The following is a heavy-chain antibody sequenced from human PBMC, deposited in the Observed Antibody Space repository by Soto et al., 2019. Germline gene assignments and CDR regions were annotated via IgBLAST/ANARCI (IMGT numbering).Heavy chain of an antibody. CDR1: GYTFTGYY. D-gene: IGHD6-13*01. J-gene: IGHJ4*02. Sequence: VASVKVSCKASGYTFTGYYMHWVRQAPGQGLEWMGWINPNSGGTNYAQKFQGWVTMTRDTSISTAYMELSRLRSDDTAVYYCAREGYSSRDFDYWGQIPLVTFSS. CDR3: AREGYSSRDFDY. V-gene: IGHV1-2*04. CDR2: INPNSGGT.